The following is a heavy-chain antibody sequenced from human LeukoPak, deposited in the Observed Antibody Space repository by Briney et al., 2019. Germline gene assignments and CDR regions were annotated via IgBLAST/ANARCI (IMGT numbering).Heavy chain of an antibody. CDR1: GGSISSGSYS. D-gene: IGHD7-27*01. V-gene: IGHV4-30-2*01. CDR2: IYPRGST. CDR3: ARFSPRAMGNYLDF. Sequence: SETLSLTCAVSGGSISSGSYSWRWIRQPPGKGLEWIAYIYPRGSTYYNPSLKSRIILSLDKSANQFSLNLSSVTAADTAVYYCARFSPRAMGNYLDFWGQGTLVTISS. J-gene: IGHJ4*02.